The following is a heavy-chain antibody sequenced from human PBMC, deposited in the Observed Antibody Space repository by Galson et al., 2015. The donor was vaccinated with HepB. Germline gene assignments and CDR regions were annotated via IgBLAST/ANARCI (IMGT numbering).Heavy chain of an antibody. CDR2: ISDIGGST. D-gene: IGHD1-14*01. V-gene: IGHV3-23*01. CDR3: AKSRVKTYAPEQMDV. J-gene: IGHJ6*02. CDR1: GFIFSNYA. Sequence: SLRLSCAASGFIFSNYAMTWVRQAPGKGLECVSTISDIGGSTYYADSVKGRFTISRDNSKNTLYLQMNSLRADDTAVYYCAKSRVKTYAPEQMDVWGQGTTVTVSS.